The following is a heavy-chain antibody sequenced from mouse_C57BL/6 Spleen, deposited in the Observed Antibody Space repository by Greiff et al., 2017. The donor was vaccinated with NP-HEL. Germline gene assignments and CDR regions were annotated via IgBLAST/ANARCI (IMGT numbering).Heavy chain of an antibody. J-gene: IGHJ4*01. Sequence: VQLQQSGPELVKPGASVKISCKASGYTFTDYYMNWVKQSHGKSLEWIGDINPNNGGTSYNQKFKGKATLTVDKSSSTAYMELRSLTSEDSAVYYCARRAIDYWGQGASDTASS. CDR1: GYTFTDYY. CDR3: ARRAIDY. CDR2: INPNNGGT. V-gene: IGHV1-26*01.